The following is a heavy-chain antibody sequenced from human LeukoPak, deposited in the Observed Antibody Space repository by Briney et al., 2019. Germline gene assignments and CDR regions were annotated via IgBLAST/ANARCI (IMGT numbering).Heavy chain of an antibody. CDR1: GFTFSSYW. J-gene: IGHJ3*02. Sequence: PGGSLRLSCAASGFTFSSYWMSWVRQAPGKGLEWVANIKQDGSEKYYVDSVKGRFTISRDNAKNSLYLQMNSLRAEGTAVYYCARDRSPSQHYDYVWGSYRPQPDAFDIWGQGTMVTVTS. CDR3: ARDRSPSQHYDYVWGSYRPQPDAFDI. V-gene: IGHV3-7*01. D-gene: IGHD3-16*02. CDR2: IKQDGSEK.